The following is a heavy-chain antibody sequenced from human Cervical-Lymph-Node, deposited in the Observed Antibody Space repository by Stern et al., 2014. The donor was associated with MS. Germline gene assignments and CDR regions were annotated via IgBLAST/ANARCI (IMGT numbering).Heavy chain of an antibody. D-gene: IGHD2-2*01. CDR1: GYTFSNSW. Sequence: EVQLGESGAEVKKPGESLKISCKGSGYTFSNSWIGWVRQMPGRGLEWMGIIYPGDSDTRYSPSFQGQITISADKSISTAYLQWNSLKASDTAIFYCARGSADAGAFFDYWGQGTLVTVSS. J-gene: IGHJ4*02. V-gene: IGHV5-51*01. CDR3: ARGSADAGAFFDY. CDR2: IYPGDSDT.